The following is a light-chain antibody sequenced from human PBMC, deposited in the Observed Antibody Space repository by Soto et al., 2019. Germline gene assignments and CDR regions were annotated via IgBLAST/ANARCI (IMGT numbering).Light chain of an antibody. CDR1: SSDVGGYNS. V-gene: IGLV2-8*01. CDR3: SSYAGSNNLV. CDR2: DVT. Sequence: QSALTQPPSASGSPGQSVTISCTGTSSDVGGYNSVSWYQQHPGKAPKLMIYDVTKRPSGVPDRFSGSKSGNTASLTVSGLQAEDEADYCCSSYAGSNNLVFGGGTKLTVL. J-gene: IGLJ2*01.